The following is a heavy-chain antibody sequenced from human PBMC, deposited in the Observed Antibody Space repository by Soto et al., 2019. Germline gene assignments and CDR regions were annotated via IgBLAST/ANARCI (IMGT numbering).Heavy chain of an antibody. D-gene: IGHD3-9*01. CDR1: GDTFTSYG. Sequence: GASVKVSCKASGDTFTSYGISWARQAPGQGLEWMGWISAYNGNTNYAQKLQGRVTMTTDTSTSTAYMELRSLRSDDTAVYYCARDLAHVLRYSDPWFDPWGQGTLVTVSS. CDR2: ISAYNGNT. CDR3: ARDLAHVLRYSDPWFDP. V-gene: IGHV1-18*01. J-gene: IGHJ5*02.